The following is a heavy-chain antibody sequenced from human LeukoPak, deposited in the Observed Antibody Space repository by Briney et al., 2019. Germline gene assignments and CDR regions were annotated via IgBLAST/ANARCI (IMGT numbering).Heavy chain of an antibody. CDR2: INPNSGGT. CDR3: ARDGGIVTMFRGVSESYNWFDP. J-gene: IGHJ5*02. Sequence: ASLKLSCTASGYTFTGYYMHWVRQAPGQGLEWMGWINPNSGGTNYAQKVQGRVTMTRDTSNSTAYMELSRLRSDDTAVYYCARDGGIVTMFRGVSESYNWFDPWGQGTLVTVSS. CDR1: GYTFTGYY. D-gene: IGHD3-10*01. V-gene: IGHV1-2*02.